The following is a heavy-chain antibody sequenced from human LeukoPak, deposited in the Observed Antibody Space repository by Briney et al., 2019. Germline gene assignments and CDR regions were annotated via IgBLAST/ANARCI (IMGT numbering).Heavy chain of an antibody. CDR2: NSPGGST. CDR3: ARRNIVAASDY. V-gene: IGHV4-38-2*02. Sequence: SETLSLTCTVSGYSISSGYYWGWIRQPPGKGLEWMGSNSPGGSTYYNPSLKSRVTLSVDTSKNQFSLKLSSVTAADTAVYYCARRNIVAASDYWGQGTLVTVSS. CDR1: GYSISSGYY. D-gene: IGHD6-25*01. J-gene: IGHJ4*02.